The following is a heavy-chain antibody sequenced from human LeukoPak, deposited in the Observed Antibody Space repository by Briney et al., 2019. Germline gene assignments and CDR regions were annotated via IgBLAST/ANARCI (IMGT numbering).Heavy chain of an antibody. V-gene: IGHV3-64D*06. CDR2: ISSDGGST. J-gene: IGHJ4*02. CDR3: VDPFDY. Sequence: GGSLRLSCSASGFTFSNYAMHWVRQAPGKGLEYVSAISSDGGSTYYADSVKGRFTISRDNSKNTLYLQMTSVRAEDTAVYYCVDPFDYWGQGTLVTVSS. CDR1: GFTFSNYA.